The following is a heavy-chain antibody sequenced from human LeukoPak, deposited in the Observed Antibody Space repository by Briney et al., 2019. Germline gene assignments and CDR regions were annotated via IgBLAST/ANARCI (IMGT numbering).Heavy chain of an antibody. D-gene: IGHD1-26*01. J-gene: IGHJ6*02. CDR3: ARVGIVGATSGYYYYGMDV. V-gene: IGHV3-53*01. Sequence: GGSLRLSCAASGFTVSSNYMSWVRQAPGKGLEWVSVIYSGGSTYYADSVKGRFTISRDNSKNTLYLQMNSLRAEDTAVYYCARVGIVGATSGYYYYGMDVWGQRTTVTVSS. CDR2: IYSGGST. CDR1: GFTVSSNY.